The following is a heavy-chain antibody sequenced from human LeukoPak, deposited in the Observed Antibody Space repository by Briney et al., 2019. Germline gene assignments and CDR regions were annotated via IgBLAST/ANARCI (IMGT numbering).Heavy chain of an antibody. CDR3: ASSSGYYDFWSGYKVY. D-gene: IGHD3-3*01. Sequence: KPSETLSLTCTVSGGSISSSSYYWGWIRQPPGKGLEWIGSIYYSGSTYYNPSLKRRVTISVDTSKNQFSLKLSSVTAADTAVYYCASSSGYYDFWSGYKVYWGQGTLVTVSS. CDR1: GGSISSSSYY. V-gene: IGHV4-39*07. J-gene: IGHJ4*02. CDR2: IYYSGST.